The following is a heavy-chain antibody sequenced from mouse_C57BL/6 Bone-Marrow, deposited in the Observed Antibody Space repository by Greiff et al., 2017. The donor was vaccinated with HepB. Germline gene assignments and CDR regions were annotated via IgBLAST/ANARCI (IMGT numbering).Heavy chain of an antibody. J-gene: IGHJ2*01. Sequence: EVKLQESGAELVRPGASVKLSCTASGFNIKDYYMHWVKQRPEQGLEWIGRIDPEDGDTEYAPKFQGKATMTADTSSNTAYLQLSSLTSEDTAVYYWTTRGLLRFLFDYWGQGTTLTVSS. V-gene: IGHV14-1*01. CDR1: GFNIKDYY. D-gene: IGHD1-1*01. CDR3: TTRGLLRFLFDY. CDR2: IDPEDGDT.